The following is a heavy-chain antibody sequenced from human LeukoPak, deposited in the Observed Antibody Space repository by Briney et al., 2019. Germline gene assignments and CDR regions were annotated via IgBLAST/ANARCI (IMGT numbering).Heavy chain of an antibody. Sequence: SETLSLTCTVSGVSISSYYWSWIRQPPGKGLEWIGYIYYSGSTNYNPSLKSRVTISVDTFKNQFSLKLSSVTAADTAVYYCARDARDGYNYGDAFDIWGQGTMVTVSS. CDR1: GVSISSYY. D-gene: IGHD5-24*01. CDR2: IYYSGST. CDR3: ARDARDGYNYGDAFDI. J-gene: IGHJ3*02. V-gene: IGHV4-59*01.